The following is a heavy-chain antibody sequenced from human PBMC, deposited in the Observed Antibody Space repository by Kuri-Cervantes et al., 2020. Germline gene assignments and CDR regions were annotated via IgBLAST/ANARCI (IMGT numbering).Heavy chain of an antibody. CDR1: GFTFSNAW. V-gene: IGHV3-15*01. D-gene: IGHD3-10*01. CDR3: TTGRGVWFRELLGY. CDR2: IKSKTDGETT. Sequence: GESLKISCAASGFTFSNAWMSWVRQAPGKGLEWVGRIKSKTDGETTDYAAPVKGRFTISRDDSKNTLYLQMNSLKTEDTAVYYCTTGRGVWFRELLGYWGQETLVTVSS. J-gene: IGHJ4*02.